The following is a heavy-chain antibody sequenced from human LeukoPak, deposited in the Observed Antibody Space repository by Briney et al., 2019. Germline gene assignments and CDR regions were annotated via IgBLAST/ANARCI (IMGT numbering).Heavy chain of an antibody. CDR2: ISGGGNT. CDR3: GSRDKGYYYGLDV. Sequence: GGSLRLSCVASGFTGSSNYMSWVRQAPGKGLEWVSIISGGGNTYYADSVKDRFTISRDNSKSTLYLQMKSLRAEDTAVYYCGSRDKGYYYGLDVWGQGTTVTVSS. CDR1: GFTGSSNY. D-gene: IGHD5-24*01. V-gene: IGHV3-66*01. J-gene: IGHJ6*02.